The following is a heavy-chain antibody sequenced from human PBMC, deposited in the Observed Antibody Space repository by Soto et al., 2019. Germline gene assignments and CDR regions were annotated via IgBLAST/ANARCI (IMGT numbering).Heavy chain of an antibody. V-gene: IGHV6-1*01. CDR1: GHSVSSNNAA. D-gene: IGHD6-19*01. Sequence: SQTLSLTCAISGHSVSSNNAAWNWVRQSPSRGLEWLGRTYYRSKWYNDYAGSVKSRITINPDPSKNQFSLQLNSVNAEDTALYYCARDWPYSSYWRDNNWFDLWGQGTPVTVSS. CDR3: ARDWPYSSYWRDNNWFDL. J-gene: IGHJ5*01. CDR2: TYYRSKWYN.